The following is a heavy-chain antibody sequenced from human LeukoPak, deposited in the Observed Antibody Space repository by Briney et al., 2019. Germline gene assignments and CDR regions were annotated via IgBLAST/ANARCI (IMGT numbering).Heavy chain of an antibody. J-gene: IGHJ6*03. CDR3: ARGPHSSLRSDNKYYYYMDV. CDR2: IYTSGST. CDR1: GGSISSYY. Sequence: SETLSLTCTASGGSISSYYWSWIRQPPGKGLEWIGYIYTSGSTNYNPSLKSRVTISVDTSKNQFSLKLSSVTAADTAVYYCARGPHSSLRSDNKYYYYMDVWGKGTTVTVSS. V-gene: IGHV4-4*09. D-gene: IGHD2-15*01.